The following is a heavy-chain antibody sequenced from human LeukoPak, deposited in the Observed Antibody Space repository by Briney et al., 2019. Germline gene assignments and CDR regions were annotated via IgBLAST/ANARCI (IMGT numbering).Heavy chain of an antibody. D-gene: IGHD1-1*01. Sequence: SCKASGYTFSSYGMHWVRQAPGKGLEWVAVISYDGSNKYYADSVKGRFTISRDNSKNTLYLQMNSLRAEDTAVYYCAKDQLGPYYYGMDVWGQGTTVTVSS. V-gene: IGHV3-30*18. CDR3: AKDQLGPYYYGMDV. CDR2: ISYDGSNK. J-gene: IGHJ6*02. CDR1: GYTFSSYG.